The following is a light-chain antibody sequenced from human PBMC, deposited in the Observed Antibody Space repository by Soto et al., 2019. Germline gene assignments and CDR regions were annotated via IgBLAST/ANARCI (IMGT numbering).Light chain of an antibody. J-gene: IGKJ2*01. CDR3: QQYGSSPPYT. Sequence: EVVLTQSQGTLSLSPGERASLSCRASQSVSNNYLAWYQQKPGQSPKLLIFGSSDRATGIPDRFSGSGSGTDFTLNISILEPEDFAVYDCQQYGSSPPYTFGQGTKLEIK. CDR2: GSS. V-gene: IGKV3-20*01. CDR1: QSVSNNY.